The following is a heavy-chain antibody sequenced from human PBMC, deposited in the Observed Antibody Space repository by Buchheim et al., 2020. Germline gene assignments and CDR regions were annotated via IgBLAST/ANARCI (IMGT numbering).Heavy chain of an antibody. J-gene: IGHJ6*02. CDR3: AKDRRWELRGNNYYYGMDV. CDR2: ISGSGGST. V-gene: IGHV3-23*01. CDR1: GFTFSSYA. Sequence: EVQLLESGGGLVQPGGSLRLSCAASGFTFSSYAMSWVRQAPGKGLEWVSAISGSGGSTYYADSVKGRFTISRDNSKNTLYLQMNSLRAEDTAVYYCAKDRRWELRGNNYYYGMDVWGQGTT. D-gene: IGHD1-26*01.